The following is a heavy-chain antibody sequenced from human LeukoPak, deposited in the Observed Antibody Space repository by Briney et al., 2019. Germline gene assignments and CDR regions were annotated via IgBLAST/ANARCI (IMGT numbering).Heavy chain of an antibody. J-gene: IGHJ4*02. D-gene: IGHD6-19*01. V-gene: IGHV3-23*01. Sequence: QPGGSLRLPCAASGFTFSSYAMNWVRQAPGKGLEWVSVISSSGDTTYYSDSVKGRFIISRDNSKNTLYLQMNSLRAEDTAVYYCAKAGIAVPATPEYCGQGTQVTVSS. CDR1: GFTFSSYA. CDR2: ISSSGDTT. CDR3: AKAGIAVPATPEY.